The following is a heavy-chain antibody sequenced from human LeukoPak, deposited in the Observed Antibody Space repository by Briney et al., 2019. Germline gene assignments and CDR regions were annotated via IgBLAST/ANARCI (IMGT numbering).Heavy chain of an antibody. CDR3: AREGVIEYYGSGSFGHWFDP. D-gene: IGHD3-10*01. CDR1: GYTFTSYY. J-gene: IGHJ5*02. CDR2: INPSGGST. V-gene: IGHV1-46*01. Sequence: PSVKVSCTASGYTFTSYYVHWVRQAPGQGLEWIGIINPSGGSTTYAQKFHGRVTMSRDTFTSAVYMELSSLRSEDMGVYYCAREGVIEYYGSGSFGHWFDPWGQGTLVTVSS.